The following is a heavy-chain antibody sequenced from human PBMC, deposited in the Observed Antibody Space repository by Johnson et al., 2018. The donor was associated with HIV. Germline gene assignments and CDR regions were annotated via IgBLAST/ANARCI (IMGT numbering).Heavy chain of an antibody. CDR2: IKQDGSEK. CDR1: GFTFSSYW. J-gene: IGHJ3*02. Sequence: VQLVESGGGLVQPGGSLRLSCAASGFTFSSYWMSWVRQAPGKGLEWVANIKQDGSEKYYVDSVKGRFTISRDNAKNSLYLQMNSLRAEDTAVYYCARAENGCSGGSCYWACAFDSWGQGTMVTVSS. D-gene: IGHD2-15*01. CDR3: ARAENGCSGGSCYWACAFDS. V-gene: IGHV3-7*01.